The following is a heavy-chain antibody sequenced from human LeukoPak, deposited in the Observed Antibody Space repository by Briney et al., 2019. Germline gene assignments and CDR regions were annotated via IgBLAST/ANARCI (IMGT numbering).Heavy chain of an antibody. CDR1: GASISASSYY. Sequence: SETLSLTCTVSGASISASSYYWGWIRQPPGKGLEWIGSIYYSGSTYYNPSLKSRVTISVDTSKNQFSLKLGSVTAADTAVYYCTRAGGSYYYYYMDVWGKGTTVTVSS. D-gene: IGHD1-26*01. V-gene: IGHV4-39*07. J-gene: IGHJ6*03. CDR2: IYYSGST. CDR3: TRAGGSYYYYYMDV.